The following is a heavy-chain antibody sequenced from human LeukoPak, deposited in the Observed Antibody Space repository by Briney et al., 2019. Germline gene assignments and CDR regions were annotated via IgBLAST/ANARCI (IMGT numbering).Heavy chain of an antibody. D-gene: IGHD4-23*01. J-gene: IGHJ4*02. Sequence: SETLSHTCTVSGDSIRSYYWNWIRQPPGKGLEWIGFVYHSGSTNYNPSLRSRVTMSIDTSKSQFSLKLSSVTAADTAVYYCARRNGGNLDYWGQGTLVTVSS. CDR1: GDSIRSYY. CDR3: ARRNGGNLDY. CDR2: VYHSGST. V-gene: IGHV4-59*01.